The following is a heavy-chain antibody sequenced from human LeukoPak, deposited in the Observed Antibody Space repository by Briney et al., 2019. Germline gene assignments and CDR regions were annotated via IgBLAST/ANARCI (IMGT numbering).Heavy chain of an antibody. CDR1: GGTFSSYA. CDR3: ARDGSSGYREGFDP. J-gene: IGHJ5*02. D-gene: IGHD3-22*01. CDR2: IIPIFGTA. V-gene: IGHV1-69*05. Sequence: GASVKVSCKASGGTFSSYAISWVRQAPGQGLEWMGGIIPIFGTANYAQKFQGRVTITTDESTSTAYMELGSLRSEDTAVYYCARDGSSGYREGFDPWGQGTLVTVSS.